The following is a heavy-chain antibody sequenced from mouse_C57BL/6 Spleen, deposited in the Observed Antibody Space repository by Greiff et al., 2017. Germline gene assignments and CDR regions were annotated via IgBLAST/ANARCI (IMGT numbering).Heavy chain of an antibody. Sequence: QVQLQQSGAELVRPGASVTLSCKASGYTFTDYEMHWVKQTPVHGLEWIGAIDPETGGTAYNQKFKGKAILTADKSSSTAYMELRSLTSEDSAVYYGTRERGLAGKYFDYWGQGTTLTVSS. CDR2: IDPETGGT. V-gene: IGHV1-15*01. CDR1: GYTFTDYE. D-gene: IGHD4-1*01. J-gene: IGHJ2*01. CDR3: TRERGLAGKYFDY.